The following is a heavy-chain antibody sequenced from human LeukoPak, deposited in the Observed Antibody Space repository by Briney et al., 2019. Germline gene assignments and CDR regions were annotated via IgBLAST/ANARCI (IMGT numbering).Heavy chain of an antibody. CDR2: IYTSGST. J-gene: IGHJ4*02. Sequence: SETLSLTCTVSGGSISSGSYYWSWIRQPAGKGLEWIGRIYTSGSTNYNPSLKSRVTISVDTSKNQFSLKLSSVTAADTAVYYCARGDIVLMVYGFDYWGQGTLVTVSS. CDR1: GGSISSGSYY. CDR3: ARGDIVLMVYGFDY. V-gene: IGHV4-61*02. D-gene: IGHD2-8*01.